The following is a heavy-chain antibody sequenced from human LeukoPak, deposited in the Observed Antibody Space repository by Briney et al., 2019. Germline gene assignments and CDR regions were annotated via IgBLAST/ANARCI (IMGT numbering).Heavy chain of an antibody. CDR2: ISAYNGNT. J-gene: IGHJ6*02. CDR1: GYTFTSYG. Sequence: EASVTVSCKASGYTFTSYGISWVRQAPGQGLEWMGWISAYNGNTNYAQKLQGRVTITTDTSTSTAYMELRSLRSQDTAVYYCARDPPPLLRRIAAAENGMDVWGQGTTVTVSS. D-gene: IGHD6-13*01. V-gene: IGHV1-18*01. CDR3: ARDPPPLLRRIAAAENGMDV.